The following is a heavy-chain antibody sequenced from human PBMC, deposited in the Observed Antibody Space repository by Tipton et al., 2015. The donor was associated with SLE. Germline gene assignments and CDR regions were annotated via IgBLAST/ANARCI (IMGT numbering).Heavy chain of an antibody. CDR2: ISSNGGST. V-gene: IGHV3-64*01. CDR1: GFTFSSYA. J-gene: IGHJ6*02. Sequence: SLRLSCAASGFTFSSYAMHWVRQAPGKGLEYVSAISSNGGSTYYANSVKGRFTISRDNSKNTLYLQMGSLRAEDTAVYYCAMGYGDLYGMDVWGQGTTVTVSS. D-gene: IGHD4-17*01. CDR3: AMGYGDLYGMDV.